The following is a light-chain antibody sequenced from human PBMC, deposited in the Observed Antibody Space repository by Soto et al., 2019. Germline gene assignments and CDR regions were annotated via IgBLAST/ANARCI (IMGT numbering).Light chain of an antibody. CDR1: QSVSSSF. Sequence: EIVLTQSPGTLSLSPGERATLSCRASQSVSSSFVAWYQQKPGQAPRLLIYGASSRATDIPDRFSGSRAGTDFTLTLSRLEPEYFAVYYCQQYRSSPFTFGPGTKVEIK. J-gene: IGKJ3*01. CDR2: GAS. CDR3: QQYRSSPFT. V-gene: IGKV3-20*01.